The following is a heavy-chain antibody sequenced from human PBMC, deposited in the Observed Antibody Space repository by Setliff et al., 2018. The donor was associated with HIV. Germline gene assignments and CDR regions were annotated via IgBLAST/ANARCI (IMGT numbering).Heavy chain of an antibody. Sequence: PSETLSLTCAVSGYSISSGYYWGWIRQPPGKGLEWIGSIYHSGSTNYNPSLKSRVTISVDTSKNQFSLKLSSVTAADTAVYYCARDSPFSGPMDVWGKGTTVTVSS. CDR2: IYHSGST. J-gene: IGHJ6*03. CDR3: ARDSPFSGPMDV. CDR1: GYSISSGYY. V-gene: IGHV4-38-2*02. D-gene: IGHD3-10*01.